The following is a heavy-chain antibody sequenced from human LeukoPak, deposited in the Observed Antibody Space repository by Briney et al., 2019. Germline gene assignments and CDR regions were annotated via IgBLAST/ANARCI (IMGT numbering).Heavy chain of an antibody. Sequence: GRSLGVSCAASGFTFSSYAMHWVRQAPGKGLEWVAVISYDGSNKYYADSVKGRFTISRDNSKNTLYLQMNSLRAEDTAVYYCARGESGWAHFDYWGQGTLVTVSS. J-gene: IGHJ4*02. CDR3: ARGESGWAHFDY. D-gene: IGHD6-19*01. CDR1: GFTFSSYA. V-gene: IGHV3-30-3*01. CDR2: ISYDGSNK.